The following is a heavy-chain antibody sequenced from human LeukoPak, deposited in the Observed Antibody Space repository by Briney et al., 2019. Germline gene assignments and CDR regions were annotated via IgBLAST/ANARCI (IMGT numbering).Heavy chain of an antibody. CDR2: ISAYNGNT. CDR3: ARDHTDRTLDY. V-gene: IGHV1-18*01. Sequence: ASVKVSCKASGYTFTSYGISWGRQAPGQGLEWMGWISAYNGNTNYAQKLQGRVTMTTHTSTSTAYMELRSLRSDDTAVYYCARDHTDRTLDYWGQGTLVTVSS. D-gene: IGHD1-7*01. J-gene: IGHJ4*02. CDR1: GYTFTSYG.